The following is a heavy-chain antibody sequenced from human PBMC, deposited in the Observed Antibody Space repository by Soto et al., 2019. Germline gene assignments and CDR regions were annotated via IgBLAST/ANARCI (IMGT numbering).Heavy chain of an antibody. Sequence: GASVKVSCKASGHTFPSYAMHWVRQAPGQRLEWMGRINAGNGNTKYSQKLQRRVTITRDTSASTAYMELSSLRSEDTAVYLCAKAKYYDSSGSLDAFDIWGQGTMVTVSS. CDR1: GHTFPSYA. CDR3: AKAKYYDSSGSLDAFDI. D-gene: IGHD3-22*01. J-gene: IGHJ3*02. V-gene: IGHV1-3*01. CDR2: INAGNGNT.